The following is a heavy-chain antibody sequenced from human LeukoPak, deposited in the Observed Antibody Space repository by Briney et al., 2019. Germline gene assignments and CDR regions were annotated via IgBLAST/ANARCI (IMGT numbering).Heavy chain of an antibody. J-gene: IGHJ4*02. Sequence: SETLSLTCTVSGGSISSYYWSWIRQPPGKGLEWIGYIYYSGSTNYNPSLKSRVTISVDTSKNQFSLKLSSVTAADTAVYYCARVSLSHTMVTYYFDYWGQGTLVTVSS. V-gene: IGHV4-59*01. CDR2: IYYSGST. CDR3: ARVSLSHTMVTYYFDY. CDR1: GGSISSYY. D-gene: IGHD5-18*01.